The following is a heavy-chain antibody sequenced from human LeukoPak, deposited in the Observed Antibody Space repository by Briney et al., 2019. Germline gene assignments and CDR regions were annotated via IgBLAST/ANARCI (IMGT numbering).Heavy chain of an antibody. V-gene: IGHV4-39*07. D-gene: IGHD6-19*01. Sequence: SETLSLTCTVSGGSISSSSYYWGWIRQPPGKGLEWIGGIYYSGSTNYNPSLKSRVTMSVDTSKSQFSLKLSSVTAADTAVYYCARDRSLAVAGRGSYYMDVWGKGTTVTISS. J-gene: IGHJ6*03. CDR3: ARDRSLAVAGRGSYYMDV. CDR2: IYYSGST. CDR1: GGSISSSSYY.